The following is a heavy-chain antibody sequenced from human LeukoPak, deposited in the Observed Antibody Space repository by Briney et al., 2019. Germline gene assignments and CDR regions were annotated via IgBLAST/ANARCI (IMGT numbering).Heavy chain of an antibody. J-gene: IGHJ4*02. CDR1: GGSISSYY. D-gene: IGHD5-24*01. V-gene: IGHV4-59*01. CDR3: ARTGEDGYNYDY. CDR2: IYYSGST. Sequence: KPSETLSLTCTVSGGSISSYYWSWIRQPPGKALEWIGYIYYSGSTNYNPSLKSRVTISVDTSKNQFSLKLSSVTAADTAVYYCARTGEDGYNYDYWGQGTLVTVSS.